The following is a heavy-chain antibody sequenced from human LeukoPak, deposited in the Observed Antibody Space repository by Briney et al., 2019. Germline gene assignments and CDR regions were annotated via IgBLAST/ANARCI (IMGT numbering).Heavy chain of an antibody. CDR3: ARDHQPPGAFDI. Sequence: SGGSLRLSCAASGFTFSSYSTNWVRQAPGKGLEWVSYISSSSSTIYYADSVKGRFTISRDNAKNSLYLQMNSLRAEDTAVYYCARDHQPPGAFDIWGQGTMVTVSS. CDR2: ISSSSSTI. V-gene: IGHV3-48*01. D-gene: IGHD2-2*01. CDR1: GFTFSSYS. J-gene: IGHJ3*02.